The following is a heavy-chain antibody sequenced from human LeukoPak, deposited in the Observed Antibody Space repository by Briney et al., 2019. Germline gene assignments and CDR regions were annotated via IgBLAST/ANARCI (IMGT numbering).Heavy chain of an antibody. Sequence: GGSLRLSCAASGFTFSTYGMHWVRQAPGKGLEWVAFIRFDGSNKYYADSMKGRFTISRDNSKNTLYLQMNSLRAEDTAVYYCAKVGRVHYYGSGSYNDYWGQGTLVTVSS. CDR3: AKVGRVHYYGSGSYNDY. D-gene: IGHD3-10*01. V-gene: IGHV3-30*02. J-gene: IGHJ4*02. CDR1: GFTFSTYG. CDR2: IRFDGSNK.